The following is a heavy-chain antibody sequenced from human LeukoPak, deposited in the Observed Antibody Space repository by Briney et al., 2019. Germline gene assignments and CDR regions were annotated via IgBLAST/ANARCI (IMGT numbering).Heavy chain of an antibody. V-gene: IGHV1-2*02. CDR2: INPNSGGT. D-gene: IGHD1-26*01. J-gene: IGHJ4*02. CDR1: GYXXXXXX. Sequence: GASVKVSCKASGYXXXXXXXXXVXQXPGXXXXXXXWINPNSGGTNYAQKLQGRVTMTRDTSISTAYMELSRLRSDDTAVYYCARVRVGATNSGFDNWGQGTLVTVSP. CDR3: ARVRVGATNSGFDN.